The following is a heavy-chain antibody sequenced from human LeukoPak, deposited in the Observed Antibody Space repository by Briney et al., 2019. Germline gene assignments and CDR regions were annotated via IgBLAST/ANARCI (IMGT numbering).Heavy chain of an antibody. Sequence: SQTLSLTRTVSRGSISRGGYYWSWIRQHPGKGLEWIGYIYYSGSTYYHPSLKSRVTIAVDTSKNQFSLKLSSVTAADTAVYYCARDRDILTGYYDYWGQGTLVTVCS. D-gene: IGHD3-9*01. J-gene: IGHJ4*02. CDR2: IYYSGST. V-gene: IGHV4-31*03. CDR1: RGSISRGGYY. CDR3: ARDRDILTGYYDY.